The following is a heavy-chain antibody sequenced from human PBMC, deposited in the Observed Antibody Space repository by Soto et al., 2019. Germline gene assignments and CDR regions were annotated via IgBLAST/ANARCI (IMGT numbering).Heavy chain of an antibody. V-gene: IGHV2-26*01. CDR1: GFSLSDARMG. CDR2: IFSGDIT. Sequence: QVTLKESGPVLVKPTEPLTLTCTVSGFSLSDARMGVSWIRQSPGKALEWRAHIFSGDITSYSPRMKIKITIAMDTAKGHVVLTLTNVEPDDTATYYCARIRGDLDFWNGYLLTDNWFDPWGQGHQVTVSA. CDR3: ARIRGDLDFWNGYLLTDNWFDP. J-gene: IGHJ5*02. D-gene: IGHD3-3*01.